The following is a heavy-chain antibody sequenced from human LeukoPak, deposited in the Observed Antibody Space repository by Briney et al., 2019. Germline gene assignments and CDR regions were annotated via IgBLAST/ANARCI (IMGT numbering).Heavy chain of an antibody. Sequence: GTSLRLSCAASGFTFSSYAMHWVRQAPGKGLEWVAVIWYDASNKYYVDSVKGRFTISRDNSKNTLYLQMNSLRDDDTAVYYCVRGVGVSRFNYLDPWGQGTLVIVSS. CDR3: VRGVGVSRFNYLDP. CDR2: IWYDASNK. V-gene: IGHV3-33*08. D-gene: IGHD1-7*01. CDR1: GFTFSSYA. J-gene: IGHJ5*02.